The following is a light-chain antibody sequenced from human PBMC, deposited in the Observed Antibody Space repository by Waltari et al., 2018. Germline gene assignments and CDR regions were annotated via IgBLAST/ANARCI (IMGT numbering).Light chain of an antibody. CDR1: SSDIGRYDL. CDR3: RAHGGSDRFYV. J-gene: IGLJ1*01. Sequence: QSALTQAPSASGPPGQSVAISCPGTSSDIGRYDLVSWYQQHPGKAPKLIISEVNQRPAGVPDRVAGGKTGNTASLTVSGLQAEDEADYYCRAHGGSDRFYVFGTGTKVTVL. V-gene: IGLV2-8*01. CDR2: EVN.